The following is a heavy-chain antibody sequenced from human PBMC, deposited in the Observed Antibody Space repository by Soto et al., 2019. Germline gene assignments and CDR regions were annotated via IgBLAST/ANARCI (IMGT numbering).Heavy chain of an antibody. V-gene: IGHV3-33*01. CDR3: ARGTLYSRNHNWFDP. CDR2: IWYDGSNK. J-gene: IGHJ5*02. CDR1: GFTFSSYG. D-gene: IGHD6-13*01. Sequence: QVQLVESGGGVVQPGRSLRLSCAASGFTFSSYGMHWVRQAPGKGLEWVAVIWYDGSNKYYADSVKGRFTISRDNSKNTLYLQMNSLRAEDTAVYYCARGTLYSRNHNWFDPWGQGTLVTVSS.